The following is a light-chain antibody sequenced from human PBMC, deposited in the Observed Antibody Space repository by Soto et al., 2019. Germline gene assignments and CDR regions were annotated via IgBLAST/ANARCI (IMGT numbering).Light chain of an antibody. CDR2: DDD. J-gene: IGLJ1*01. V-gene: IGLV1-51*01. CDR3: GSWDSSLSAYV. CDR1: SSNIGGNS. Sequence: QSVLTQPPSVSAAPGQRITISCSGSSSNIGGNSVSWYQQLPGTAPKLLIYDDDKRPSGIPDRFSGSKSGTSATLGITGFQTGDEADYYCGSWDSSLSAYVFGTGTKV.